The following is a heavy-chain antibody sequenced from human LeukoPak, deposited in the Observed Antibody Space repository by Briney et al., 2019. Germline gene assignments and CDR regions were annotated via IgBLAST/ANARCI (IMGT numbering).Heavy chain of an antibody. CDR3: ARVGRSSGGMPIDY. CDR2: IYHSGST. CDR1: GGSISSSNW. V-gene: IGHV4-4*02. D-gene: IGHD6-19*01. Sequence: SETLSLTCAVSGGSISSSNWWSWVRQPPGKGLEWIGEIYHSGSTNYNPSLKSRATISVDKSKNQFSLKLSSVTAADTAVYYCARVGRSSGGMPIDYWGQGTLVTVSS. J-gene: IGHJ4*02.